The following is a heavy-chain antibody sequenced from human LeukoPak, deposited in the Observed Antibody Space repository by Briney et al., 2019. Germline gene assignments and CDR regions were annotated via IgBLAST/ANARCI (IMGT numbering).Heavy chain of an antibody. CDR3: ATYYYDSSGYYAYPYAFDI. D-gene: IGHD3-22*01. CDR1: GFTFSSYA. J-gene: IGHJ3*02. Sequence: PGGSLRLSCAASGFTFSSYAMSWVRQAPGKGLEWVSAISGSGGSTYYADSVKGRFTISRDNPKNTLYLQMNSLRAEDTAVYYCATYYYDSSGYYAYPYAFDIWGQGTMVTVSS. CDR2: ISGSGGST. V-gene: IGHV3-23*01.